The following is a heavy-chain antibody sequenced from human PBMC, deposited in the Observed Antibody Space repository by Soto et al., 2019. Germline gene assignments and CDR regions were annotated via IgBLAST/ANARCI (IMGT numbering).Heavy chain of an antibody. CDR3: ARDGNGQGGSPP. Sequence: EVQLVETGGGLIQPAGSLRLSCAVSGFSVSNNFMIWVRQAPGKGMEWVSLIYSGGYTAYADSVRCRLAISSDGSMNTLYLPLNRPRVEDTAVNYCARDGNGQGGSPPWGQGTVVTFSS. CDR1: GFSVSNNF. V-gene: IGHV3-53*02. CDR2: IYSGGYT. J-gene: IGHJ5*02. D-gene: IGHD1-26*01.